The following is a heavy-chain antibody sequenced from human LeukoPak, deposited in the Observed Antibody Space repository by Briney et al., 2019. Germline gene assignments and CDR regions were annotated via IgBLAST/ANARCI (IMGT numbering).Heavy chain of an antibody. D-gene: IGHD5-24*01. Sequence: ASVKVSCKASGYTFTDYYLHWVRQAPGQGLEWMGWINPNNGVTNYTQKFQGRVTMTSDASISTAYMVLNTLTSDDTAVYYCAPREMATNRGLEYWGQGNLVTVSS. V-gene: IGHV1-2*02. J-gene: IGHJ4*02. CDR1: GYTFTDYY. CDR2: INPNNGVT. CDR3: APREMATNRGLEY.